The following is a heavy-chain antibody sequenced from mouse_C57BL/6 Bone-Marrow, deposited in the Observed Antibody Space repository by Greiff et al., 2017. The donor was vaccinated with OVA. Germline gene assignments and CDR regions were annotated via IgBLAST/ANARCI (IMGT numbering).Heavy chain of an antibody. J-gene: IGHJ3*01. CDR1: GYTFTSYW. D-gene: IGHD1-1*01. Sequence: VQLQQPGAELVKPGASVKLSCKASGYTFTSYWMHWVKQRPGQGLEWIGMIHPNSGSTNYNEKFKSKATLTVDKSSSTAYMQLSSLTSEDSAVYYCGPNYDGSSYEAYWGQGTLVTVSA. V-gene: IGHV1-64*01. CDR3: GPNYDGSSYEAY. CDR2: IHPNSGST.